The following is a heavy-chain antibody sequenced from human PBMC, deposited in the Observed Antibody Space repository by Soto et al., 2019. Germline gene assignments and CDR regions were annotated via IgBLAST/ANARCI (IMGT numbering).Heavy chain of an antibody. V-gene: IGHV3-23*01. D-gene: IGHD4-17*01. Sequence: GGSLRLSCAASGFTFSSHAMSWVRQAPGKGLEWVSIITSDGRTYYADSVKGRFTISRDNSKNTVYLQMNSLRAEDTAVYYCAKDYSTVTTDPLSVVLFDYWGQGALVTVSS. J-gene: IGHJ4*02. CDR2: ITSDGRT. CDR1: GFTFSSHA. CDR3: AKDYSTVTTDPLSVVLFDY.